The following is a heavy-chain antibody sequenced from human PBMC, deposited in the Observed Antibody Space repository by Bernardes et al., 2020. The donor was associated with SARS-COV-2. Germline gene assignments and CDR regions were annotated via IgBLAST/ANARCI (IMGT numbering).Heavy chain of an antibody. V-gene: IGHV4-39*01. CDR1: GASISSTDYY. CDR2: MYYSGST. CDR3: ARQGSHSYRYYFDY. D-gene: IGHD1-26*01. Sequence: SETLSLTCTVSGASISSTDYYWGRIRQTPGKGLEWIGVMYYSGSTYYNPSLKSRVTMSVDTSKNEFSLRLNSVTAADTAVYYCARQGSHSYRYYFDYWGQGTLVTVSS. J-gene: IGHJ4*02.